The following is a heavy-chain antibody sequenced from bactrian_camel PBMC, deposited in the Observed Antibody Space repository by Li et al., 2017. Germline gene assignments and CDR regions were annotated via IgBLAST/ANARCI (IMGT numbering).Heavy chain of an antibody. CDR1: GNLYNTYC. D-gene: IGHD2*01. CDR3: AATGKTRANGLVVLAADQYNY. CDR2: LGRAGLI. V-gene: IGHV3S53*01. J-gene: IGHJ4*01. Sequence: HVQLVESGGGSVQAGGSLRLSCEVLGNLYNTYCMAWFRQTPGHEREGIAHLGRAGLITYVDSVKGRFTISHDVAKNTVYLQMNSLKPEDTAMYYCAATGKTRANGLVVLAADQYNYWGQGTQVTVS.